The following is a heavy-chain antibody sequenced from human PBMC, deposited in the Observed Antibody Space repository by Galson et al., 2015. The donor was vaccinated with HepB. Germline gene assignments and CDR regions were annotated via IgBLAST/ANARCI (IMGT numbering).Heavy chain of an antibody. CDR2: IIPIFGTA. CDR3: ARNSYNWNDGAFDI. Sequence: SVKVSCKASGGNFSSYAISWVRQAPGQGLEWMGGIIPIFGTANYAQKFQGRVTITADESTSTAYMELSSLRSEDTAVYYCARNSYNWNDGAFDIWGQGTMVTVSS. J-gene: IGHJ3*02. D-gene: IGHD1-20*01. CDR1: GGNFSSYA. V-gene: IGHV1-69*13.